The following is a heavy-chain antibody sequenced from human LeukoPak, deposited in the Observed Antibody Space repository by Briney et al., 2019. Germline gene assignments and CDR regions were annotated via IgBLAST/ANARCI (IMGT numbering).Heavy chain of an antibody. Sequence: PSETLSLTCTVSGGSVSSGSYYWSWIRQPPGTGLEWIGYIYYSGSTNYNPSLKSRVTISVDTSKNQFSLKLSSVTAADTAVYYCARDVGRDYWGQGTRVTVSS. CDR1: GGSVSSGSYY. CDR3: ARDVGRDY. D-gene: IGHD1-26*01. J-gene: IGHJ4*02. CDR2: IYYSGST. V-gene: IGHV4-61*01.